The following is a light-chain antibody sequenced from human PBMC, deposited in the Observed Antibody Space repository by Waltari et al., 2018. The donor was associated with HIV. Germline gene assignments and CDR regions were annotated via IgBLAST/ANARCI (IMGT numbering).Light chain of an antibody. CDR1: QSVSSY. Sequence: EIVLTQSPATLSLSPGERATLSCRASQSVSSYLGWYQQKPGQAPRLLSYDASNRATGIPARFSGSGSGTDFTLTISSLEPEDFAVYYCQQRSNWPPGLTFGGGTKVEIK. J-gene: IGKJ4*01. V-gene: IGKV3-11*01. CDR2: DAS. CDR3: QQRSNWPPGLT.